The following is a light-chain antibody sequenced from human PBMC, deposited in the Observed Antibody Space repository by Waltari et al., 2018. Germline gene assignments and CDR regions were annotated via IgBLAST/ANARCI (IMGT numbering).Light chain of an antibody. Sequence: QSVLTQPPSVSGAPGQRVLISCPGSSPNIGAGYDVHWYQHLPGKAPKLLIYGNSARPSGVPVRFSGSTSGTSAYLAITGLQAEDEADYYCQSYDSSLSGSMFGGGTKLTVL. CDR2: GNS. CDR1: SPNIGAGYD. V-gene: IGLV1-40*01. J-gene: IGLJ3*02. CDR3: QSYDSSLSGSM.